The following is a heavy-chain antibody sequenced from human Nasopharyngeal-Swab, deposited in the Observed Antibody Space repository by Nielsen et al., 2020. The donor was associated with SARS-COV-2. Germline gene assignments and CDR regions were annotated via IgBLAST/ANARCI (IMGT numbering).Heavy chain of an antibody. D-gene: IGHD1-26*01. CDR1: GFTSSTSS. Sequence: GGSLRLSCIASGFTSSTSSLTWLREPPGKVLQWVSTLGTAGDTYYADSVKGRFTISRDNSKNTLYLQMNSLRAEDTAVYYGATKTVGTCPFDYWGQGTLVTLSS. J-gene: IGHJ4*02. V-gene: IGHV3-23*01. CDR2: LGTAGDT. CDR3: ATKTVGTCPFDY.